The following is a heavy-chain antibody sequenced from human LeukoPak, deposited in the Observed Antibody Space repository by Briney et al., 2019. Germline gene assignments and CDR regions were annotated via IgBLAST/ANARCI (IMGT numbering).Heavy chain of an antibody. CDR2: FSGSGGVT. J-gene: IGHJ4*02. D-gene: IGHD3-10*01. Sequence: PGGSLRLSCAASVFTFSSYAMSCGRQSPGQGVGWGSAFSGSGGVTESADTVKGRFTISRDNSKNTLYLQMNSLRAEDTAVYYCAKDPTTPPTLFFDYWGQGTLVTVSS. CDR3: AKDPTTPPTLFFDY. CDR1: VFTFSSYA. V-gene: IGHV3-23*01.